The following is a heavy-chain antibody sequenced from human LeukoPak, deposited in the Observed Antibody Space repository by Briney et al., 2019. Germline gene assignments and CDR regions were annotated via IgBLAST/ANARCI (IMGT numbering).Heavy chain of an antibody. CDR1: GRSLSSYY. Sequence: PSETLSLTCTVSGRSLSSYYWSWIRQPPGKGLEWIGYIYYSGSTNYNPSLKSRVTISVDTSKNQFSLKLSSVTAADTAVYYCARERYCSSTSCHDDAFDIWGQGTMVTVSS. J-gene: IGHJ3*02. V-gene: IGHV4-59*01. CDR3: ARERYCSSTSCHDDAFDI. D-gene: IGHD2-2*01. CDR2: IYYSGST.